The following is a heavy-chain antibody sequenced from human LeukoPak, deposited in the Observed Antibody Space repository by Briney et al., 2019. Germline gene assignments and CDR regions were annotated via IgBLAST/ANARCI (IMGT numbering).Heavy chain of an antibody. D-gene: IGHD5-18*01. V-gene: IGHV1-2*06. Sequence: ASVKVSCKASGYTFTGYYMHWVRQAPGQGLEWMGRINPNSGGTNYAQKFQGRVTITRDTSISTAYMELSRLRSDDTAVYYCARVPAPARYSYDPIDYWGQGTLVTVSS. J-gene: IGHJ4*02. CDR2: INPNSGGT. CDR1: GYTFTGYY. CDR3: ARVPAPARYSYDPIDY.